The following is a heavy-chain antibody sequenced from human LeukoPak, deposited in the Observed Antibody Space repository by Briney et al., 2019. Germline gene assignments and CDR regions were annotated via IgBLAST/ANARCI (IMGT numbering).Heavy chain of an antibody. D-gene: IGHD6-13*01. CDR1: GFTFSNAW. J-gene: IGHJ4*02. CDR2: IESKTDGGTT. Sequence: GGSLRLSCAASGFTFSNAWMNWVRQAPGKGLEWVGRIESKTDGGTTDYAAPVKGRFTISRDDSKNTLYLQMNSLKTEDTAVYYCTTGGIAAAWGQGTLVTVSS. V-gene: IGHV3-15*07. CDR3: TTGGIAAA.